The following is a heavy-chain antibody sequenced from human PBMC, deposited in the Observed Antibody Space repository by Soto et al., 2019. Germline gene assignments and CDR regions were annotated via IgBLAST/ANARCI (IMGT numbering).Heavy chain of an antibody. CDR1: GFTFGGYT. V-gene: IGHV3-21*01. CDR3: ARDARSGWRAFDI. CDR2: ISSSSIYI. Sequence: EVQLVESGGGLVKPGGSLRLSCAASGFTFGGYTMNWVRQAPGKGLEWVSSISSSSIYIYYADSVKGRFTISRDNAKNSLYLQMNSLRAEDTAVYYCARDARSGWRAFDIWGQGTMVTVSS. J-gene: IGHJ3*02. D-gene: IGHD6-19*01.